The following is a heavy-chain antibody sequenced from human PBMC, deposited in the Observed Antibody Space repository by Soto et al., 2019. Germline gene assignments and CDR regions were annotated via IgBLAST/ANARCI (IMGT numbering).Heavy chain of an antibody. V-gene: IGHV1-18*04. CDR1: GYTFTSYD. J-gene: IGHJ6*02. Sequence: ASVKVSCKASGYTFTSYDISWVRQAPGQGLEWMGCISAYNGNTNYAQKLQGRVTMTTDTSASTAYMELRSLISDDTAVYYCARVPMTTLFLGGMDVWGQGTTVTVSS. CDR3: ARVPMTTLFLGGMDV. D-gene: IGHD3-3*01. CDR2: ISAYNGNT.